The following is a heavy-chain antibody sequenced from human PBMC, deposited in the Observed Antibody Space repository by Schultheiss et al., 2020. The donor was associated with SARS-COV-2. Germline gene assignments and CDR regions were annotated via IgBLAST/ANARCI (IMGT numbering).Heavy chain of an antibody. CDR3: ARVKYDFWSGYTLDY. CDR2: INSDGSST. CDR1: GFTFSSYW. J-gene: IGHJ4*02. D-gene: IGHD3-3*01. V-gene: IGHV3-74*01. Sequence: GGSLRLSCAASGFTFSSYWMHWVRQAPGKGLVWVSRINSDGSSTSYADSVKGRFTISRDNAKNTLYLQMNSLRAEDTAVYYCARVKYDFWSGYTLDYWGQGTLVTVSS.